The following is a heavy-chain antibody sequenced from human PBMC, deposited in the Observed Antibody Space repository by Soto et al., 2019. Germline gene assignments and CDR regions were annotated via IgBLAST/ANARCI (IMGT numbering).Heavy chain of an antibody. J-gene: IGHJ5*01. Sequence: PSETLSLTCTVSGGSVSTGGYYWSWIRHLPGKSLEWIGYIYSSGSTYYNPSLKGRLTISLDTSKNQFSLMLTSVTAADTAVYYCANSVLMATIPDSWGQGTLVTVSS. CDR1: GGSVSTGGYY. CDR2: IYSSGST. V-gene: IGHV4-31*03. D-gene: IGHD5-12*01. CDR3: ANSVLMATIPDS.